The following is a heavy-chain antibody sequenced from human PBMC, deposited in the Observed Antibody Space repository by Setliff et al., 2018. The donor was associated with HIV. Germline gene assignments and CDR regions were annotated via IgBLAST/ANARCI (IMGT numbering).Heavy chain of an antibody. D-gene: IGHD3-3*01. J-gene: IGHJ5*02. Sequence: ASVKVSCKALGYTFNNYGVTWVRQAPGQGLEWVGGINTDSANTNYAQKFLGRVTMTTDTSTNTVYMDLRSLKSDDTAVYYCARDPTAPSVTLFGVAGGTYWFDPWGQGTLVTVSS. CDR3: ARDPTAPSVTLFGVAGGTYWFDP. CDR2: INTDSANT. CDR1: GYTFNNYG. V-gene: IGHV1-18*01.